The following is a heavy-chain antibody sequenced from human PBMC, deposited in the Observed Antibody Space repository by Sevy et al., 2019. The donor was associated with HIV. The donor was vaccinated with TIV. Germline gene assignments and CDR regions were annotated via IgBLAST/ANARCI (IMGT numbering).Heavy chain of an antibody. CDR1: GGCMSSYY. CDR2: IYYSGST. V-gene: IGHV4-59*01. Sequence: SETLSLTCTVSGGCMSSYYWSWIRQPPGKGLEWIGYIYYSGSTNYNPSLKSRVTISVDTSKNQFSLKLSSVTAADTAVYYCARCHTYYFDYWGQGSLVTVSS. CDR3: ARCHTYYFDY. J-gene: IGHJ4*02.